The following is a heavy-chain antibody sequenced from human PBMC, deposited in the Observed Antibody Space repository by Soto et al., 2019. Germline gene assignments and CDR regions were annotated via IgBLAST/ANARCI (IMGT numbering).Heavy chain of an antibody. Sequence: QLQLQESSSGLVKPSQTLSLTCAVSGGSISSGGYSWSWIRQPPGKGLEWIGYIYHSGSTYYNSSLKSRVTISVDRSKNQFSLKLSSVTAADTAVYYCARDTPDSSGSNDAFDIWGQGTMVTVSS. CDR2: IYHSGST. J-gene: IGHJ3*02. V-gene: IGHV4-30-2*01. D-gene: IGHD3-22*01. CDR1: GGSISSGGYS. CDR3: ARDTPDSSGSNDAFDI.